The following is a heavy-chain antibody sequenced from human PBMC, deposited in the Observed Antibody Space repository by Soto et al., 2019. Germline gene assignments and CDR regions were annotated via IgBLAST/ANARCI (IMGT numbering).Heavy chain of an antibody. V-gene: IGHV3-21*01. CDR3: ARGGSGYYGEVDY. CDR2: ISSSSGYI. J-gene: IGHJ4*02. Sequence: EVQLVESGGGLVKPGGSLRLSCAASGFTFSSYSMNWVRQAPGKGLEWASCISSSSGYIYYADSVKGRFTISRDNANNSLYIQMNSLRAEDTAVYYCARGGSGYYGEVDYWGQGTLVTVSS. D-gene: IGHD3-22*01. CDR1: GFTFSSYS.